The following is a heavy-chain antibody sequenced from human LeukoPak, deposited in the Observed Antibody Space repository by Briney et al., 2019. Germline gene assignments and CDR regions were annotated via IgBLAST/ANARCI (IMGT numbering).Heavy chain of an antibody. CDR1: GFTFSSYG. CDR2: ISYDGSNK. Sequence: GGSLRLSCAASGFTFSSYGMHWARQAPGKGLEWVAVISYDGSNKYYADSVKGRFTISRDNSKNTLYLQMNSLRAEDTAVYYCAKDESDTAPDLDYWGQGTLVTVSS. V-gene: IGHV3-30*18. J-gene: IGHJ4*02. CDR3: AKDESDTAPDLDY. D-gene: IGHD5-18*01.